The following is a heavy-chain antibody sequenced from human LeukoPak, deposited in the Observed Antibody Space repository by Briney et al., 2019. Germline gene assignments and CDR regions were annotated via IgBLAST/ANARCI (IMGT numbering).Heavy chain of an antibody. D-gene: IGHD5-18*01. J-gene: IGHJ3*02. CDR3: ARTGYGPHDAFDI. V-gene: IGHV4-34*01. CDR1: GGSFSGYY. CDR2: INHSGST. Sequence: SETLSLTCAVYGGSFSGYYWSWIRQPPGKGLEWIGEINHSGSTNYNPSLKSRVTISVDTPKNQFSLKLGSVTAADTAVYYCARTGYGPHDAFDIWGQGTMVTVSS.